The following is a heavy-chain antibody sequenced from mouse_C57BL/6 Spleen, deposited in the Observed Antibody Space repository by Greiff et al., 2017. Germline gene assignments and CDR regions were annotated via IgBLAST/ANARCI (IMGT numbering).Heavy chain of an antibody. CDR3: ARGGMIKNYFDY. J-gene: IGHJ2*01. V-gene: IGHV1-82*01. CDR1: GYAFSSSW. Sequence: VQLQQSGPELVKPGASVKISCKASGYAFSSSWMNWVKQRPGKGLEWIGRIYPGDGDTNYNGKFKGKATLTADKSSSTAYMQLSSRTSEDSAVYFCARGGMIKNYFDYWGQGTTLTVSS. D-gene: IGHD2-4*01. CDR2: IYPGDGDT.